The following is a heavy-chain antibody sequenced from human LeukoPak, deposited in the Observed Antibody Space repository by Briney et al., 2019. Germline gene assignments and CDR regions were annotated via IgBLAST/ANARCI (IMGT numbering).Heavy chain of an antibody. CDR2: TYYTGST. D-gene: IGHD3-10*01. Sequence: PSETLSLTCTVSDGSISSSSYYWGWIRQSPGKGLEWIGSTYYTGSTYYNPSLKSRVTILVDTSNNQFSLKLSSVTAADTAVFYCARHAPVYYRSGFDPWGQGTLVTVSP. CDR3: ARHAPVYYRSGFDP. J-gene: IGHJ5*02. V-gene: IGHV4-39*01. CDR1: DGSISSSSYY.